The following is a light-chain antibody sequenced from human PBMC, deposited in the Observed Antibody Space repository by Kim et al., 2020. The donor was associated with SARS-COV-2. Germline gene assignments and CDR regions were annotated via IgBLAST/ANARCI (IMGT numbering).Light chain of an antibody. CDR2: GVS. V-gene: IGKV3-20*01. CDR1: QSVSSSY. Sequence: EIVLTQSPGTLSLSPGERGTLSCRASQSVSSSYLAWYQQKPGQAPRLLIYGVSSRATGIPDRFSGSGSGTDFTLTISRLEPEDFVVYYCQQYGSSPFTFGQGTKLEI. J-gene: IGKJ2*01. CDR3: QQYGSSPFT.